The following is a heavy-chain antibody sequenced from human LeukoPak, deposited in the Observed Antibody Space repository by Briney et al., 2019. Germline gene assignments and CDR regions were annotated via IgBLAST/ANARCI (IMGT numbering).Heavy chain of an antibody. CDR3: ARSITIFGVPQFDP. Sequence: PSETLSLTCTVSGGSISSSSYYWGWIRQPPGKGLEWIGSIYYSGSTYYNPSLKSRVTISVDTSKNQFSLKLSSVTAADTAVYYCARSITIFGVPQFDPWGQGTLVTVSS. CDR1: GGSISSSSYY. J-gene: IGHJ5*02. D-gene: IGHD3-3*01. CDR2: IYYSGST. V-gene: IGHV4-39*07.